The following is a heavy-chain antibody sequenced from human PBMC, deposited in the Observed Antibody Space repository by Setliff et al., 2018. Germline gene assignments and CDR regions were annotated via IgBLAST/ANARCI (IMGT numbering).Heavy chain of an antibody. V-gene: IGHV4-34*01. CDR2: INHSGST. CDR1: GGSSSGYY. Sequence: SETLSLTCAVYGGSSSGYYWSWIRQPPGKGLEWIGEINHSGSTNYNPSLKSRVTISVDTSKNQFSLKLSSVTAADTAVYYCARKRFYYYYYYMDVWGKGTTVTVSS. CDR3: ARKRFYYYYYYMDV. J-gene: IGHJ6*03.